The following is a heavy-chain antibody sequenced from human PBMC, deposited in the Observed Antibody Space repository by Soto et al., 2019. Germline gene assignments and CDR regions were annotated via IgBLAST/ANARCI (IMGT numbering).Heavy chain of an antibody. CDR2: ISSSSSTI. CDR3: ARGLYDYVWGSYRDLDY. J-gene: IGHJ4*02. D-gene: IGHD3-16*02. Sequence: GGSLRLSCAASGFTFSSYSMNWVRQAPGKGLEWVSYISSSSSTIYYADSVKGRFTISRDNAKNSLYLQMNSLRDEDTAVYYCARGLYDYVWGSYRDLDYWGQGTLVTVSS. CDR1: GFTFSSYS. V-gene: IGHV3-48*02.